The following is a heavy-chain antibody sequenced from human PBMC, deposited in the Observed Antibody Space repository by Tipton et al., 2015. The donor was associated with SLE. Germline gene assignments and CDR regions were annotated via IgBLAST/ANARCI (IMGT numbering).Heavy chain of an antibody. CDR1: GFTVSSNY. V-gene: IGHV3-33*08. D-gene: IGHD7-27*01. Sequence: SLRLSCAASGFTVSSNYMSWVRQAPGKGLEWVAVIWYDGSNKYYVDSVKGRFTISRDNSKNTLYLQMNSLRDEDTAIYFCARGWGFDYWGQGTLVTVSS. CDR3: ARGWGFDY. CDR2: IWYDGSNK. J-gene: IGHJ4*02.